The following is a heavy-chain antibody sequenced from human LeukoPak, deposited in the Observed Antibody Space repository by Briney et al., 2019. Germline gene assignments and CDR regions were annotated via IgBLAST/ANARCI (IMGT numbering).Heavy chain of an antibody. D-gene: IGHD6-13*01. Sequence: PSETLSLTCAVYGGSFSGYYWSWIRQPPGKGLEWIGEINHSGSTNYNPSLKSRVTISVDTSKNQFSLKLSSVTAADKAVYYCARGGPSSSWYVYYCYGMDVWGQGTTVTVSS. V-gene: IGHV4-34*01. CDR2: INHSGST. J-gene: IGHJ6*02. CDR1: GGSFSGYY. CDR3: ARGGPSSSWYVYYCYGMDV.